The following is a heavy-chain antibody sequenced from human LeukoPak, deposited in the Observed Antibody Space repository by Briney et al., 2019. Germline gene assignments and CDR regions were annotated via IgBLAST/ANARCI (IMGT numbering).Heavy chain of an antibody. CDR2: INPSSGGT. J-gene: IGHJ5*02. V-gene: IGHV1-2*06. CDR3: ARVCCSSTSWLFDP. CDR1: GYTFTGYY. Sequence: ASVKVSCKASGYTFTGYYMHWVRQAPGQGLEWMGRINPSSGGTNYAQKFQGRVTMTRDTSISTAYMELSRLRSDDTAVYYCARVCCSSTSWLFDPWGQGTLVTVSS. D-gene: IGHD2-2*01.